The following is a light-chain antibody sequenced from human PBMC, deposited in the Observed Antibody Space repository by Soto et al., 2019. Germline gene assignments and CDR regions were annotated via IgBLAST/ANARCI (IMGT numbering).Light chain of an antibody. J-gene: IGKJ1*01. CDR3: QQYNTYWT. CDR1: QSISNW. Sequence: DIQMTQSPSTLSASVGDRVTITCRASQSISNWLAWYQQKPGKAPKLLIYKASILESGVPSRFNGSGSGTEFTLTISSLQPADFASYYCQQYNTYWTFGQGTKVDNK. V-gene: IGKV1-5*03. CDR2: KAS.